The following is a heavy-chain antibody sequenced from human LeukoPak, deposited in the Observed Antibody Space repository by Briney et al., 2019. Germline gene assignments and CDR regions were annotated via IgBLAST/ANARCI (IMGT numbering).Heavy chain of an antibody. CDR2: ISYTGST. Sequence: SGTLSLTCAVSGGSISSNNFYWGWIRRPPGKGLGWIGSISYTGSTFYTPSLKSRVTISIDMSKRQFSLKLSSVTAADTAVYYCAKLVPDPNSALDFDYWGQGTLVTVSS. CDR1: GGSISSNNFY. D-gene: IGHD4-23*01. CDR3: AKLVPDPNSALDFDY. J-gene: IGHJ4*02. V-gene: IGHV4-39*01.